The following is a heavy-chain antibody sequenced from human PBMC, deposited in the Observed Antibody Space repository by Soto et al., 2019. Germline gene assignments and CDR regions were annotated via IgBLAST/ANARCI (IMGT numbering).Heavy chain of an antibody. CDR3: ARWPQLEPRFDY. CDR2: IYYSGST. V-gene: IGHV4-31*03. D-gene: IGHD1-1*01. J-gene: IGHJ4*02. CDR1: GGSISSGAYY. Sequence: SETLSLTCTVSGGSISSGAYYWSWIRQHPGKGLEWIGYIYYSGSTYYNPSLKSRVTISVHTSKNQFSLKLNSVTAADTAVYYCARWPQLEPRFDYWGQGTLVTVSS.